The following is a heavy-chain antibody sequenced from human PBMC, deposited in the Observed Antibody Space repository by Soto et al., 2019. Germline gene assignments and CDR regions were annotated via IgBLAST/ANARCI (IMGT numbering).Heavy chain of an antibody. Sequence: SETLSLTCAVYGGSFSGYYWSWIRQPPGKGLEWIGEINDSGSTNYNPSLKSRVTISVDTSKNQFSLRLSSVTAADTAVYYCAREIMPLTNDWYFDLWGRGTLVTVSS. CDR1: GGSFSGYY. D-gene: IGHD2-8*01. CDR2: INDSGST. J-gene: IGHJ2*01. CDR3: AREIMPLTNDWYFDL. V-gene: IGHV4-34*01.